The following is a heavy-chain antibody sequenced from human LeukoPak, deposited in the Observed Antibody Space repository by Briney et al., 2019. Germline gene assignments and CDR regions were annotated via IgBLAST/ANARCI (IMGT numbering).Heavy chain of an antibody. CDR3: ARNGRVRRVVKDLFEY. V-gene: IGHV1-18*01. J-gene: IGHJ4*02. CDR2: VSPYNGNT. CDR1: GYTFTYYD. Sequence: ASVKVSCKTSGYTFTYYDITWVRQAPGQGLEWMGSVSPYNGNTYYSQRFQDRVTITKDTSTGTAYMDLRNLRTDDTAMYYCARNGRVRRVVKDLFEYWGQGTLVAVSS. D-gene: IGHD3-10*01.